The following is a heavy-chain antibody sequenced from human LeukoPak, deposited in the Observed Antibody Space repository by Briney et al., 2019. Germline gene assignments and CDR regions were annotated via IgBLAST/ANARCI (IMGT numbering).Heavy chain of an antibody. Sequence: GGSLRLSCATSGFTFSNAWMNWVRQALGKGLEWVGRIRSNSDGGTIDYAAPVKGRFALSRDDSKNTLYLQMNSLQTEDTAVYYCATDFYDTTWGQGTLVTVSS. CDR3: ATDFYDTT. J-gene: IGHJ5*02. V-gene: IGHV3-15*07. CDR1: GFTFSNAW. D-gene: IGHD3-22*01. CDR2: IRSNSDGGTI.